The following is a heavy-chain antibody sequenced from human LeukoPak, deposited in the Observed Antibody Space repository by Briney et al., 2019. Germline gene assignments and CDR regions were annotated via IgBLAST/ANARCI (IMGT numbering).Heavy chain of an antibody. CDR3: ARDRGSSWYRADWFDP. CDR2: IIPILGIA. CDR1: GGTFSSYA. V-gene: IGHV1-69*04. J-gene: IGHJ5*02. Sequence: SVKVSCKASGGTFSSYAISWVRQAPGQGLEWMGRIIPILGIANYAQKFQGRVTITADKSTSTAYMELSSLRSEDTAVYYCARDRGSSWYRADWFDPWGQGTLVTVSS. D-gene: IGHD6-13*01.